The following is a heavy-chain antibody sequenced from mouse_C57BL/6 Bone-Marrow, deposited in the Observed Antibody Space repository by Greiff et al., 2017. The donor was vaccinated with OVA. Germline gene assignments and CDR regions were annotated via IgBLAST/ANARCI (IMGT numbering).Heavy chain of an antibody. D-gene: IGHD3-1*01. CDR2: IYPRSGNT. J-gene: IGHJ3*01. CDR1: GYTFTSYG. V-gene: IGHV1-81*01. Sequence: VQLQQSGAELARPGASVKLSCKASGYTFTSYGISWVKQSTGQGLEWIGEIYPRSGNTYYNEKFKGKATLTADKSSSTAYMELRSLTSEDSAVYFCARPMGYGFAYWGQGTLVTVSA. CDR3: ARPMGYGFAY.